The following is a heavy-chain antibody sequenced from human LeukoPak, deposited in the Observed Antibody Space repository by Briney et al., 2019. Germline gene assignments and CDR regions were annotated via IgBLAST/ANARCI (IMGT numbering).Heavy chain of an antibody. CDR1: GGSFSTHY. J-gene: IGHJ6*04. CDR2: IYYSGST. CDR3: ARLIGSYYMDV. D-gene: IGHD3-10*01. V-gene: IGHV4-59*11. Sequence: PSETLSLTCTVSGGSFSTHYWSWIRQPPGKGLEWIGYIYYSGSTNYNPSLQSRVTISVDTSKNHFSLRLSSVTAADTAVYYCARLIGSYYMDVWGKGTTVTVSS.